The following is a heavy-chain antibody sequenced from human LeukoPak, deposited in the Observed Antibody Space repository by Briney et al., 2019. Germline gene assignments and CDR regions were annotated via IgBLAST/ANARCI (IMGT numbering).Heavy chain of an antibody. CDR2: IVPIFGTP. J-gene: IGHJ3*02. D-gene: IGHD2-21*01. Sequence: GASVKVSCKASGGTFSSNTINWLRQAPGQRLEWMGGIVPIFGTPNYAQKFQGRVTLTADESTSTAYMELSSLRSEDTAMYYCAREGTYCGAECYSVSTEATHDAFDIWGQGTMVTVSS. V-gene: IGHV1-69*13. CDR1: GGTFSSNT. CDR3: AREGTYCGAECYSVSTEATHDAFDI.